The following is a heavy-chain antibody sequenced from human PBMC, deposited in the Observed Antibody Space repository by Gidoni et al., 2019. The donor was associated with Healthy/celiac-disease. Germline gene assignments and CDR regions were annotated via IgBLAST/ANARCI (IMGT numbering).Heavy chain of an antibody. Sequence: QVQLVESGGGVVQPGRSLRLSCSASGFPFSSYGMHWVRQSPGKGLEWVAVISYDGSNKYYAESVKGRLTISRDNSKNTLYLQMNRLRAEDTAVYYCAREIEKLARWVPFFYWGQGTMVTSPQ. V-gene: IGHV3-30*03. CDR3: AREIEKLARWVPFFY. J-gene: IGHJ4*02. D-gene: IGHD6-6*01. CDR1: GFPFSSYG. CDR2: ISYDGSNK.